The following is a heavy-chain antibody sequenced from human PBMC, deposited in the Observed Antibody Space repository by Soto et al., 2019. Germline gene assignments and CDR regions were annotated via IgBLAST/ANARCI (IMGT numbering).Heavy chain of an antibody. CDR3: ARGVYGSGNYYTGPSAFDI. V-gene: IGHV1-69*06. J-gene: IGHJ3*02. Sequence: QVQLEQSGAEVKKPGSSVKVSCKASGGTLSDHGVAWLRQAPGQGLEWMGGTIPVFNTAKYAQKFQGRVTVTADKFTNIAYMELSSVRYEDTAFYFCARGVYGSGNYYTGPSAFDIWGQGTMVIVSS. CDR1: GGTLSDHG. D-gene: IGHD3-10*01. CDR2: TIPVFNTA.